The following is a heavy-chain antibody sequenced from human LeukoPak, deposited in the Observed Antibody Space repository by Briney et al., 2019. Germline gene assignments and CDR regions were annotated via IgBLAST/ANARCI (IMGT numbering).Heavy chain of an antibody. J-gene: IGHJ6*02. CDR1: GGSFSGYY. Sequence: PSETLSLTCAVYGGSFSGYYWSWIRQPPGKGLEWIGEINHRGSTNYNPSLKSRVTISVDKSKNQFSLKLSSVTAADTAVYYCASRDYDNYYYYGMDVWGQGTTVTVSS. V-gene: IGHV4-34*01. D-gene: IGHD3-9*01. CDR3: ASRDYDNYYYYGMDV. CDR2: INHRGST.